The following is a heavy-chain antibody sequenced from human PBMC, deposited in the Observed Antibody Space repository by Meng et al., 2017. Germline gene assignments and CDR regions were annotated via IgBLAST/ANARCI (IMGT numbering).Heavy chain of an antibody. CDR2: ISTSSIYI. V-gene: IGHV3-21*01. CDR3: ARVPAVAGYDAFDI. Sequence: GESLKISCAASGFTFSAYRMNWVRQAPGKGLEWVSSISTSSIYIYYADSVKGRSTISRDNAKNSLYLQMNSLRAEDTAVYYCARVPAVAGYDAFDIWGQGTMVTVSS. D-gene: IGHD6-19*01. CDR1: GFTFSAYR. J-gene: IGHJ3*02.